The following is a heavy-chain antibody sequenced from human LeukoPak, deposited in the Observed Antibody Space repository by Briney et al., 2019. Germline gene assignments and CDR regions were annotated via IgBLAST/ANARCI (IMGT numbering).Heavy chain of an antibody. Sequence: GASVKVSCKASGYTFTGYYMHWVRQAPGQGLEWMGWINPSSGGTNYAQKFQGRVTMTRDTSISTAYMELSRLRSDDTAVYYCARDQYYYGSGSYLSYYFDYWGQGTLVTVSS. V-gene: IGHV1-2*02. CDR1: GYTFTGYY. J-gene: IGHJ4*02. CDR2: INPSSGGT. D-gene: IGHD3-10*01. CDR3: ARDQYYYGSGSYLSYYFDY.